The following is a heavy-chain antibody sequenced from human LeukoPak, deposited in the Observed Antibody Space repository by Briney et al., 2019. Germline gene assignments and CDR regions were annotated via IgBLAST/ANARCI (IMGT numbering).Heavy chain of an antibody. CDR1: GFTFSSYA. J-gene: IGHJ3*02. CDR3: ANNPMVRGVIDAFNI. CDR2: ISGRDGST. Sequence: GGSLRLSCAASGFTFSSYAMSWVRQTPGKGLEWVSTISGRDGSTYYADSVKGRFTISRDNSKNTLFLQMNSLRAEDTAVYYCANNPMVRGVIDAFNIWGQGTMVTVSS. D-gene: IGHD3-10*01. V-gene: IGHV3-23*01.